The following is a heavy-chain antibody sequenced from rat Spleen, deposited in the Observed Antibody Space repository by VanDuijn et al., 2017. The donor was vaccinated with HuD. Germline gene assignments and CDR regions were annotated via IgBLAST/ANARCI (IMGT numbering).Heavy chain of an antibody. CDR2: MWGDGST. J-gene: IGHJ2*01. V-gene: IGHV2-32*01. CDR1: GFSLTSYH. D-gene: IGHD1-1*01. CDR3: ATSITTVVSFDY. Sequence: QVQLKESGPGLVKPSETLSLICTVSGFSLTSYHVTWVRQPQGKGLEWMGVMWGDGSTAYNSALKSRLSISRDTSKSQVFLEMSSLKTEDTATYYCATSITTVVSFDYWGQGVMVTVSS.